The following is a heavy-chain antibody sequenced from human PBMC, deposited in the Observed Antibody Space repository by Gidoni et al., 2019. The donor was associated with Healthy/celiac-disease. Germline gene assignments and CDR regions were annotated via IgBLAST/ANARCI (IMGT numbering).Heavy chain of an antibody. CDR1: GYSISSGYY. CDR2: IYHSGST. J-gene: IGHJ4*02. CDR3: ARVDQLERLSCYFDY. D-gene: IGHD1-1*01. V-gene: IGHV4-38-2*01. Sequence: QVQLQESGPGLVKPSETLSLTCAVSGYSISSGYYWGWIRQPPGKGLEWIGSIYHSGSTYYNPSLKSRVTISVDTSKNQFSLKLSSVTAADTAVYYCARVDQLERLSCYFDYWGQGTLVTVSS.